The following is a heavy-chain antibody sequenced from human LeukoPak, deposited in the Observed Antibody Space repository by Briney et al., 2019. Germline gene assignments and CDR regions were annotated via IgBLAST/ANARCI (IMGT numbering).Heavy chain of an antibody. CDR1: GGSISSSSYY. Sequence: SETLSLTCTVSGGSISSSSYYWGWIRQPPGKGLEWIGSIYYSGSTYYNPSLKSRVTISVDTSKNQFSLKLSSVTAADTAVYYCARHSEWTAVAGPLDYWGQGTLVTVSS. V-gene: IGHV4-39*01. CDR2: IYYSGST. CDR3: ARHSEWTAVAGPLDY. J-gene: IGHJ4*02. D-gene: IGHD6-19*01.